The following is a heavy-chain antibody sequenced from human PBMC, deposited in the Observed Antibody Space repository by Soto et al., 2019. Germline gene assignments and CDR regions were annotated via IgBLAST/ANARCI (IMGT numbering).Heavy chain of an antibody. CDR2: INPSGGST. V-gene: IGHV1-46*01. CDR3: ARDLVDSSGYYTLDY. D-gene: IGHD3-22*01. J-gene: IGHJ4*02. Sequence: QVQLVQSGAEVKKPGASVKVSCKASGYTFTSYYMHWVRQAPGQGLEWMGMINPSGGSTSYAQKLQGRVTMTRDTSTSTVYMELSSLRSEDTAVYYCARDLVDSSGYYTLDYWGQGTLVTVSS. CDR1: GYTFTSYY.